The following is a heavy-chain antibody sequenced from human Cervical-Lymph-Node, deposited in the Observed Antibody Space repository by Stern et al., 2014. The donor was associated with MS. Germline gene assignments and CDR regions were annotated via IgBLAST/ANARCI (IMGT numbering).Heavy chain of an antibody. D-gene: IGHD2-15*01. CDR1: GYTFSSYG. V-gene: IGHV1-18*01. CDR3: ARAYAADRFDH. CDR2: ISAYNGNT. Sequence: QVQLVQSGPEVKKPGASVKVSCKASGYTFSSYGIAWVRPAPGQGLQWMGWISAYNGNTNSAQKFQGRVTVTTDTSTSTGYMELRSLRSDDTAVYYCARAYAADRFDHWGQGSLVIVSS. J-gene: IGHJ4*02.